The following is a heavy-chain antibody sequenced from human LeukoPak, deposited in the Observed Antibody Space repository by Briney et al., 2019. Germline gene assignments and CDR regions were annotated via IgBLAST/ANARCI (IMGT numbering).Heavy chain of an antibody. CDR2: IKHSGIR. J-gene: IGHJ3*02. V-gene: IGHV4-34*01. D-gene: IGHD3-10*01. Sequence: SETLSLTCAVYGGSFSGHYWNWIRQPPGKGLEWIGEIKHSGIRNYNPSLKSRVTISLDTSKNQFSLKLSSVTAADTAVYYFTKSDGYGLIRICGRGTMVTVSS. CDR1: GGSFSGHY. CDR3: TKSDGYGLIRI.